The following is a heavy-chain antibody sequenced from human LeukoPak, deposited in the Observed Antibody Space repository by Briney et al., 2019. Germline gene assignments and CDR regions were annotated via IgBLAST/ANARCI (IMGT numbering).Heavy chain of an antibody. J-gene: IGHJ5*02. CDR1: GGSFSGYY. CDR2: INHSGST. CDR3: ARGLPMVRGVNWFDP. Sequence: PSETLSLTCAVYGGSFSGYYWSWIRQPPGKGLEWIGEINHSGSTNYNPSLKSRVTISVDTSKNQFSLKLSSVTAADTAVYYCARGLPMVRGVNWFDPWGQGTLVTVSS. V-gene: IGHV4-34*01. D-gene: IGHD3-10*01.